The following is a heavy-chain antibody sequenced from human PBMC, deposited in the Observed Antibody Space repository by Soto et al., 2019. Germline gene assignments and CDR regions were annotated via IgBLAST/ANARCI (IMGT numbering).Heavy chain of an antibody. D-gene: IGHD1-7*01. V-gene: IGHV4-34*01. Sequence: SETLSLTCAVYGGSFGGYYWSWIRQPPGKGPEWIGEINHGGDTHYNPSLKSRATISEDTSKNQFSLKVTSLTAADTAVYYCARRAGTLDYWGQGTPVTVSS. CDR2: INHGGDT. CDR3: ARRAGTLDY. CDR1: GGSFGGYY. J-gene: IGHJ4*02.